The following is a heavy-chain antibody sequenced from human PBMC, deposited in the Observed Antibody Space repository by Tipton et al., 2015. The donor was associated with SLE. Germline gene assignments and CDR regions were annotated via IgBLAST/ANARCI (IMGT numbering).Heavy chain of an antibody. CDR2: IYDDTGRT. D-gene: IGHD1-14*01. V-gene: IGHV4-39*01. CDR1: GASIRDSFSY. J-gene: IGHJ5*02. CDR3: ARQVRADHGRINWFDP. Sequence: LSCSVSGASIRDSFSYWGWIRQPPGKGLEWIGSIYDDTGRTHYNPSLKSRVTVSLDTSNNQFSLRLSSVTAADTAVYYCARQVRADHGRINWFDPWGQGTLVTVSS.